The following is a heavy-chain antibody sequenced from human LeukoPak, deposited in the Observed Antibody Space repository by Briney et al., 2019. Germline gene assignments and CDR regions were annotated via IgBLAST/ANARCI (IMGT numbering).Heavy chain of an antibody. V-gene: IGHV5-51*01. D-gene: IGHD4-17*01. CDR1: GYSFTNYW. J-gene: IGHJ4*02. Sequence: GESLKISCKGSGYSFTNYWIAWVRQMPGKGLDWMGIIYPDDSDTRYSPSFQGQVTISADKSISTAYLQWGSLKASDTATYYCAIIYADSRAFDYWGQGTLVTVSS. CDR3: AIIYADSRAFDY. CDR2: IYPDDSDT.